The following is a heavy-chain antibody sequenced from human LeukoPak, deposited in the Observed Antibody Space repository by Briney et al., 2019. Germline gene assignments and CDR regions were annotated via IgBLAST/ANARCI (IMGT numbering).Heavy chain of an antibody. CDR1: GFTFSSYG. Sequence: GGSLRLSCAASGFTFSSYGMHWVRQAPGKGLEWVAFIRYDGSNKYYADSVKGRFTISRDNSKNTLYLQMNSLRAEDTAVYYCAKRDYYDSSGYSDWGQGTLVTVSS. CDR3: AKRDYYDSSGYSD. CDR2: IRYDGSNK. J-gene: IGHJ4*02. D-gene: IGHD3-22*01. V-gene: IGHV3-30*02.